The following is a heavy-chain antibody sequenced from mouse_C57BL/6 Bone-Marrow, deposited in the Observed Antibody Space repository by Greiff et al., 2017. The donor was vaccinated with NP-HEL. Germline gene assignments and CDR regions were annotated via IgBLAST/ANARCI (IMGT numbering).Heavy chain of an antibody. D-gene: IGHD2-5*01. Sequence: DVQLVESGGGLVKPGGSLKLSCAASGFTFSSYAMSWVRQTPEKRLEWVATISDGGSYTYYPDNVKGRFTISRDNAKNNLYLQMSHLKAEDTAMYYCARDRDYSNYSGLWGMDYWGQGTSVTVSS. CDR2: ISDGGSYT. CDR1: GFTFSSYA. CDR3: ARDRDYSNYSGLWGMDY. J-gene: IGHJ4*01. V-gene: IGHV5-4*01.